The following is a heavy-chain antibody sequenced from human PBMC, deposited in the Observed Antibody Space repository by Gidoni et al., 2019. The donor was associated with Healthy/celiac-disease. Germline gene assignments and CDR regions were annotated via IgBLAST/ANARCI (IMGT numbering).Heavy chain of an antibody. V-gene: IGHV3-49*03. Sequence: EVQLVESGGGLVQPGRSLRLSCTAYGFTFGYYAMSRFRQAPGKGLEWVGFIRSKAYGGTTEYAASVKGRFTISRDDSKSIAYLQMNSLKTEDTAVYYCTRLPVASGGDYPPRYYYYGMDVWGQGTTVTVSS. CDR1: GFTFGYYA. CDR3: TRLPVASGGDYPPRYYYYGMDV. J-gene: IGHJ6*02. D-gene: IGHD4-17*01. CDR2: IRSKAYGGTT.